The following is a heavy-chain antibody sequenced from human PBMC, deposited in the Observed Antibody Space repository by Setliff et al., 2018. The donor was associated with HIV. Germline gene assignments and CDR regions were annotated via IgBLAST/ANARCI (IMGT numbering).Heavy chain of an antibody. CDR1: GYTFTSYY. CDR2: INPSGGST. V-gene: IGHV1-46*03. CDR3: ARDCSSTSCPGSFNYYYYYYYMDV. Sequence: ASVKVSCNASGYTFTSYYMHWVRQAPGQGLEWMGTINPSGGSTSYAQKFQGRVTMTRDTSTSTVYMELSSLRSEDTAVYYCARDCSSTSCPGSFNYYYYYYYMDVWGKGTTVTVSS. D-gene: IGHD2-2*01. J-gene: IGHJ6*03.